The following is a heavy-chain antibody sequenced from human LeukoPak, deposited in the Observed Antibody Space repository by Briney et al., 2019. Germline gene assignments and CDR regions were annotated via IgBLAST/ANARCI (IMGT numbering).Heavy chain of an antibody. CDR3: ARIGIAAAGTRDY. J-gene: IGHJ4*02. CDR2: IYYSGST. Sequence: SETLSLTCTVSGGSISSYYWSWIRQPPGKGLEWIGYIYYSGSTNYNPSLKSRVTISVDTSKNQFSLKLSSVTAADTAVYYCARIGIAAAGTRDYWGQGTLVTVSS. V-gene: IGHV4-59*08. D-gene: IGHD6-13*01. CDR1: GGSISSYY.